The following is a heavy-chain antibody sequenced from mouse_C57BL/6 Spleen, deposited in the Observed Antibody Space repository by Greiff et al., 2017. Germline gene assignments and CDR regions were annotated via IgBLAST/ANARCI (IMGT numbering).Heavy chain of an antibody. CDR2: ISSGGSYT. J-gene: IGHJ3*01. D-gene: IGHD2-5*01. CDR1: GFTFSSYG. V-gene: IGHV5-6*01. Sequence: EVQVVESGGDLVKPGGSLKLSCAASGFTFSSYGMSWVRQTPDKRLEWVATISSGGSYTYYPDSVKGRFTISRDNAKNTLYLQMSSLKSEDTAMYYCAIQNYSNYGWFAYWGQGTLVTVSA. CDR3: AIQNYSNYGWFAY.